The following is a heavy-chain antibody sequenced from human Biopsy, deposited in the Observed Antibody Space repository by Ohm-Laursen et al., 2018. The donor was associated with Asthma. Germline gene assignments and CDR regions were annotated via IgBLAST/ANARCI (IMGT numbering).Heavy chain of an antibody. J-gene: IGHJ4*02. V-gene: IGHV4-59*01. CDR3: ARDFGGWYYFDN. CDR2: IYYTGTT. CDR1: GGSISGFY. Sequence: GTLSLTCRISGGSISGFYWSWIRQPPGKGLEWIGYIYYTGTTNYNPSLKSRVSISVDTSKNQFSLKLTSVTAADTAVYYCARDFGGWYYFDNWGQGSLVTVSS. D-gene: IGHD3-3*01.